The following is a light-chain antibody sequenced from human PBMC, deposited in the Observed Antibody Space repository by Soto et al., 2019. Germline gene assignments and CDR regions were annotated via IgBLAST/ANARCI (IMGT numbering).Light chain of an antibody. Sequence: EIGLTLAPGPLSQYTGESATLSCRASQSVSNNYLAWYQQKPGQAPRLLIYGASNRATGIPDRFSGSGSGTDFTLTISILAPEDLAVYYCQQYVSSGTFAQGTKVDIK. CDR3: QQYVSSGT. V-gene: IGKV3-20*01. J-gene: IGKJ1*01. CDR1: QSVSNNY. CDR2: GAS.